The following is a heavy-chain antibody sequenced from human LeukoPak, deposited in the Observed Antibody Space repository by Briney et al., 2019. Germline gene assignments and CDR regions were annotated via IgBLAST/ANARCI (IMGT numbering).Heavy chain of an antibody. CDR1: GFSFSSYG. CDR2: ISYDGSNN. D-gene: IGHD2-2*01. Sequence: GGSLILSCAASGFSFSSYGMHWVRQAPGKGLEWVAVISYDGSNNYYADSVKGRFTISRDNSKNTLYLQMNSLRAEDTAVYYCAKCRSIVVVPAAYPSPVYYGMDVWGQGTTVTVSS. CDR3: AKCRSIVVVPAAYPSPVYYGMDV. J-gene: IGHJ6*02. V-gene: IGHV3-30*18.